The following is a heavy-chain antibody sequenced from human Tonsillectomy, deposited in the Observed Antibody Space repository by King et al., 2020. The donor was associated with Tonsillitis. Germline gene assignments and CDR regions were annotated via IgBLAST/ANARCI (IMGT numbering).Heavy chain of an antibody. CDR2: IGANLGNT. CDR3: RVGVDSFDL. Sequence: QVQLVESGPEVKKPGASVKVSCKASGYTFTRYGLSWVRQAPGQGLEWMGWIGANLGNTNYARGLQGRVTMTRDTSTTTAYMELRSLRSDDTAVYFCRVGVDSFDLWGQGTMITVSS. D-gene: IGHD1-26*01. CDR1: GYTFTRYG. J-gene: IGHJ3*01. V-gene: IGHV1-18*01.